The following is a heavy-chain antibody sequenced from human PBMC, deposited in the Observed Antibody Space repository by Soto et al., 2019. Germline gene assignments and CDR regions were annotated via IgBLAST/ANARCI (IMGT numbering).Heavy chain of an antibody. CDR2: ISGSGGTT. J-gene: IGHJ3*02. V-gene: IGHV3-23*01. CDR3: AKPVNGWSSAFDI. D-gene: IGHD6-19*01. Sequence: EVQLLESGGGLVQPGGSLRLSCAASGFTFSSYAMSWVRQAPGKGLEWVSAISGSGGTTYYADSVKGRFTFSRDNTKNTLYLQMNSLRAEDTAVYYCAKPVNGWSSAFDIWGQGKMVTVSS. CDR1: GFTFSSYA.